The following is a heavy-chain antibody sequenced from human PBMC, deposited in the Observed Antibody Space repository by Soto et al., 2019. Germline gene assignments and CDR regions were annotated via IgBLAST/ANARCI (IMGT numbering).Heavy chain of an antibody. Sequence: ASVKVSCKASGYTFTGYYMHWVRQAPGQGLEWMGWINPNSGGTNYAQKFQGWVTMTRDTSISTAYMELSRLRSDDTAVYYCARGDIVVVPAAIPDWFDPWGQGILVTVSS. V-gene: IGHV1-2*04. CDR2: INPNSGGT. CDR1: GYTFTGYY. D-gene: IGHD2-2*02. CDR3: ARGDIVVVPAAIPDWFDP. J-gene: IGHJ5*02.